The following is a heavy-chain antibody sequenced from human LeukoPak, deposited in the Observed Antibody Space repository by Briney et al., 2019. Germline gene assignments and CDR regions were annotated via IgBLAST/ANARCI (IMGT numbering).Heavy chain of an antibody. CDR2: IYTSGST. V-gene: IGHV4-4*07. J-gene: IGHJ3*02. CDR3: AREAGAMDAFDI. D-gene: IGHD1-26*01. CDR1: GYSISSGYY. Sequence: SETLSLTCAVSGYSISSGYYWGWIRQPAGKGLEWIGRIYTSGSTNYNPSLKSRVTMSVDTSKNQFSLKLSSVTAADTAVYYCAREAGAMDAFDIWGQGTMVTVSS.